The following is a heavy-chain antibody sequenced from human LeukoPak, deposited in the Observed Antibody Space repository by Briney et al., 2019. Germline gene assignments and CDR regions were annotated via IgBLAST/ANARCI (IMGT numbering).Heavy chain of an antibody. CDR3: AREGNSSSWYAY. D-gene: IGHD6-13*01. J-gene: IGHJ4*02. CDR1: GFTVSSNY. V-gene: IGHV3-66*01. CDR2: IYSGGST. Sequence: GGSLRLSCAASGFTVSSNYMSWVRQAPGKGLEWVSVIYSGGSTYYADSVKGRFTIPRDNPKNTLYLQMNSLRAEDTAVYYCAREGNSSSWYAYWGQGTLVTVSS.